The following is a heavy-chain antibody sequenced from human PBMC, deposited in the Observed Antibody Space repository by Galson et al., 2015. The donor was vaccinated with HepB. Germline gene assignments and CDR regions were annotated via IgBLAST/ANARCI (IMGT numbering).Heavy chain of an antibody. D-gene: IGHD6-19*01. CDR3: ARESKWLVWGGWFDP. CDR1: GDSVSSNSAA. J-gene: IGHJ5*02. CDR2: TYYRSKWYN. V-gene: IGHV6-1*01. Sequence: CAISGDSVSSNSAAWNWIRQSPSRGLEWLGRTYYRSKWYNDYAVSVKSRITINPDTSKNQFSLQLNSVTPEDTAVYYCARESKWLVWGGWFDPWGQGTLVTVSS.